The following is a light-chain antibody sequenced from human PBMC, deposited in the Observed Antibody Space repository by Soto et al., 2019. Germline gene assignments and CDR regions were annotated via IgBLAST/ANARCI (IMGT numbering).Light chain of an antibody. CDR1: QSLGSSY. CDR3: QHYSSPPRT. J-gene: IGKJ1*01. CDR2: GAS. V-gene: IGKV3-20*01. Sequence: EIVLTQSPGTLSLSPGERATLSCRASQSLGSSYLAWYQQKPGQTPRLLIYGASSRATGIPDRFSGSGSGTDFTLTISRLEPEDFAVYYCQHYSSPPRTFGQGTKVEIK.